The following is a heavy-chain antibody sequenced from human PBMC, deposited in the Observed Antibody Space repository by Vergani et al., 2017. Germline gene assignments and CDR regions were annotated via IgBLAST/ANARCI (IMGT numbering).Heavy chain of an antibody. D-gene: IGHD1-1*01. CDR1: GFTFRDFY. V-gene: IGHV3-11*01. J-gene: IGHJ6*03. CDR3: ARGNWNGDFNAYYYMDV. Sequence: QVQLVESGGTLVKPGGSLRLSCAASGFTFRDFYMTWIRQVPGKGLEWVSHISDSGTSINYADSVKGRFTVSRDNAKKSLYLQMTSLRVEDTAVYYCARGNWNGDFNAYYYMDVWGKGTTGTVSS. CDR2: ISDSGTSI.